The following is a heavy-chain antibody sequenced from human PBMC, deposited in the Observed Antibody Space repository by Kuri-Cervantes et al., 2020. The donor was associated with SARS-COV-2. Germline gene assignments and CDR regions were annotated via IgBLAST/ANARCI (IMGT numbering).Heavy chain of an antibody. Sequence: GSLRLSCTVSGGSISSSSYYWGWIRQPPGKGLEWIGSIYYSGSTYYNPSLKSRVTISVDTSKNQFSLKLSSVTAADTAVYYCARDWGAGLLELRSPDRIDYWGQGTLVTVSS. D-gene: IGHD1-7*01. CDR2: IYYSGST. CDR1: GGSISSSSYY. CDR3: ARDWGAGLLELRSPDRIDY. J-gene: IGHJ4*02. V-gene: IGHV4-39*02.